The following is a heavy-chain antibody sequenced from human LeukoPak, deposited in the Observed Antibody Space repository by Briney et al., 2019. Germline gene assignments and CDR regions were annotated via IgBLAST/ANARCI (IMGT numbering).Heavy chain of an antibody. J-gene: IGHJ4*02. CDR1: GFTFSDHY. CDR2: TRNKANSYTT. CDR3: ARVSTSWSIDY. D-gene: IGHD6-13*01. Sequence: GGSLRLSCAASGFTFSDHYMDWVRQAPGKGLEWVGRTRNKANSYTTEYAASVKGRFTISRDDSENSLYLQMNSLKTEDTAVYYCARVSTSWSIDYWGQGTLVTVSS. V-gene: IGHV3-72*01.